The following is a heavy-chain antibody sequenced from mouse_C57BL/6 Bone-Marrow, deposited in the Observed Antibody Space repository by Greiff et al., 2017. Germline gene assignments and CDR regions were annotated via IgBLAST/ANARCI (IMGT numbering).Heavy chain of an antibody. Sequence: QVQLKESGAELVKPGASVKMSCKASGYTFTSYWITWVKQRPGQGLEWIGDIYPGSGSTNYNEKFKSKATLTVDTSSSTAYMQLSSLTSEDSAVDYCARSGTTVVAKAYWGQGTLVTVSA. CDR2: IYPGSGST. V-gene: IGHV1-55*01. CDR1: GYTFTSYW. CDR3: ARSGTTVVAKAY. J-gene: IGHJ3*01. D-gene: IGHD1-1*01.